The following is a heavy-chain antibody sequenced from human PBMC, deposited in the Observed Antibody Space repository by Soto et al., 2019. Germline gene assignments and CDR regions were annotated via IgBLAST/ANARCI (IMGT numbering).Heavy chain of an antibody. CDR3: AKGSTYSFYFDH. V-gene: IGHV3-23*01. Sequence: PGGSLRLSCVASGLSFSSYDMSWVRQAPGKGLEWVSFIIGNSGTTYYADSVKGRFTISRDNSKNTLYLQMSRLGAEDTAAYYCAKGSTYSFYFDHWGQGTLVTVSS. CDR2: IIGNSGTT. CDR1: GLSFSSYD. D-gene: IGHD5-18*01. J-gene: IGHJ4*01.